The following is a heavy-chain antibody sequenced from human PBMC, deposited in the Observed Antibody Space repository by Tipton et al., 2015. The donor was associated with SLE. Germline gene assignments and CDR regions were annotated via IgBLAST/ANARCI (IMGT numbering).Heavy chain of an antibody. CDR1: GDSISSAYYY. J-gene: IGHJ4*02. D-gene: IGHD3-16*01. Sequence: TLSLTCTVSGDSISSAYYYWSWIRQHPGKGLDWIGYIYYGGVTSYNPSLKSRASISVDTSKNQFSLRLCSVTAADTAVFFCARGLSWGNYNWGAFNYWGRGTLVTASS. CDR3: ARGLSWGNYNWGAFNY. CDR2: IYYGGVT. V-gene: IGHV4-31*03.